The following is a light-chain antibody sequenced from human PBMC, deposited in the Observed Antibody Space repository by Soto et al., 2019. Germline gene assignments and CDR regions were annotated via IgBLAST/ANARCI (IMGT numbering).Light chain of an antibody. J-gene: IGKJ5*01. CDR2: DAS. CDR3: QQVKSYPQT. Sequence: DTQMTQSPSTRSAPVGDRVPISCPASQDISNYLNWYQQKPGKAPNLLIYDASNLETGVPSRFSGSGSGTEFTLTISSLQSEDFATYYCQQVKSYPQTFGQGTRLEIK. CDR1: QDISNY. V-gene: IGKV1-33*01.